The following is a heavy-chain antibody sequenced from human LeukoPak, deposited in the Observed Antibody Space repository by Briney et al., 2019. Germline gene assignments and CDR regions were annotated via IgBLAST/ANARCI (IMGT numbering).Heavy chain of an antibody. CDR1: GGTFSSYA. Sequence: SVKVSCKASGGTFSSYAISWVRQAPGQGLEWMGGIIPIFGTANYAQKFQGRVTITADESTSTAYMELSSLRSEDTAVYYCARDVYDILTGPYYYYYMDVWGKGTTVTISS. V-gene: IGHV1-69*13. CDR2: IIPIFGTA. CDR3: ARDVYDILTGPYYYYYMDV. D-gene: IGHD3-9*01. J-gene: IGHJ6*03.